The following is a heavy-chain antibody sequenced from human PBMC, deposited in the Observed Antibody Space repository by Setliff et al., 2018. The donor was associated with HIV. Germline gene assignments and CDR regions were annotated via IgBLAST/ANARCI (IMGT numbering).Heavy chain of an antibody. CDR3: ARLRVSSSSQTFDH. CDR1: GGSFSGYS. D-gene: IGHD6-6*01. V-gene: IGHV4-34*10. Sequence: PSETLSLTCVVYGGSFSGYSWTWIRQPPGKGLEWIGEINHSGSANRNPSLMGRVTMSVDTSKNQFSLDLTSVTPADTAVYYCARLRVSSSSQTFDHWGQGIQVTAPQ. CDR2: INHSGSA. J-gene: IGHJ4*02.